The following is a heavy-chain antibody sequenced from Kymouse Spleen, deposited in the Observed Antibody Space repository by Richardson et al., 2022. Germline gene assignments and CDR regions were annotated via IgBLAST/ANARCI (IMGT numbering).Heavy chain of an antibody. CDR2: INHSGST. CDR3: ARGYYYGSGSYYNPYYYYYGMDV. D-gene: IGHD3-10*01. Sequence: QVQLQQWGAGLLKPSETLSLTCAVYGGSFSGYYWSWIRQPPGKGLEWIGEINHSGSTNYNPSLKSRVTISVDTSKNQFSLKLSSVTAADTAVYYCARGYYYGSGSYYNPYYYYYGMDVWGQGTTVTVSS. J-gene: IGHJ6*02. V-gene: IGHV4-34*01. CDR1: GGSFSGYY.